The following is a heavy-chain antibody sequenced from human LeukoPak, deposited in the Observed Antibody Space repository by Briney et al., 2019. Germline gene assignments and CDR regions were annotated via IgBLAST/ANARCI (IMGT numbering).Heavy chain of an antibody. CDR3: ARDLEGGDYFDY. CDR1: GFTFSSYA. D-gene: IGHD3-16*01. CDR2: ISSSSYI. J-gene: IGHJ4*02. Sequence: GGSLRLSCAASGFTFSSYAMSWVRQAPGKGLEWVSSISSSSYIYYADSVKGRFTISRDNAKNSLYLQMNSLRAEDTAVYYCARDLEGGDYFDYWGQGTLVTVSS. V-gene: IGHV3-21*01.